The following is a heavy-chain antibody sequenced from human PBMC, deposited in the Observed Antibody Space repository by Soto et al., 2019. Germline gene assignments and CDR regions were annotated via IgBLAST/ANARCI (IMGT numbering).Heavy chain of an antibody. V-gene: IGHV3-30*18. J-gene: IGHJ6*02. CDR3: GKEVGDYVPYYYGVDV. D-gene: IGHD1-26*01. CDR1: GFTFKTHA. CDR2: IAYDGNAK. Sequence: QVQLVESGGGVVQPGTSLRLSCAASGFTFKTHAMHWVRQAPGKGLEWMAVIAYDGNAKFYADSVKGRFTISRDNSKNALYLQINTLRNEDTAVYYCGKEVGDYVPYYYGVDVWGQGTTVTVSS.